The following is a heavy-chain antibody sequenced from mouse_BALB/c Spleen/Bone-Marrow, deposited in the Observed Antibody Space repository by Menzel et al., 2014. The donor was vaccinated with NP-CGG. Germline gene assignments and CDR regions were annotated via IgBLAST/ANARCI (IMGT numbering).Heavy chain of an antibody. D-gene: IGHD1-2*01. CDR3: ASGYYGGSFAY. CDR1: GYSITSGYY. V-gene: IGHV3-6*02. CDR2: ISYDGSN. J-gene: IGHJ3*01. Sequence: VQLQQPGPGLVKPSQSLSLTCSVTGYSITSGYYWNWIRQFPGNKLEWMGYISYDGSNNYNPSLKNRISFTRDTPKNQFFLKLNSVTTEDIATYYCASGYYGGSFAYWGQGTLVTVSA.